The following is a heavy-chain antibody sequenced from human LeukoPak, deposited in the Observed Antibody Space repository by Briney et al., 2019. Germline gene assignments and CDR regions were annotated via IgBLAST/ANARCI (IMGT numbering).Heavy chain of an antibody. CDR1: GFTFSTYS. D-gene: IGHD1-1*01. CDR3: AKERREQSRDNYFDY. J-gene: IGHJ4*02. V-gene: IGHV3-21*04. Sequence: GGSLRLSCAASGFTFSTYSMNWVRQAPGKGLEWVSSISSSNSYIYYADTVKGRFTISRDNSKNTLYLRMNSLRAEDTAVYYCAKERREQSRDNYFDYWGQGTLVTVSS. CDR2: ISSSNSYI.